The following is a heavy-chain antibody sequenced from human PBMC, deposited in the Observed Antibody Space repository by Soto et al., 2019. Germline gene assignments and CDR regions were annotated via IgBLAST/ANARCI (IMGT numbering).Heavy chain of an antibody. CDR2: ISSDGHHQ. CDR1: GFSFNDYA. J-gene: IGHJ4*02. D-gene: IGHD3-22*01. CDR3: SRGTYYPQSSGLHADY. Sequence: GGSLRLSCATSGFSFNDYAMYWVRQAPGQGLEWVAIISSDGHHQFYLDNLRGRFTVSRDNSKNTLYLQMNSLRPEDTAGYYCSRGTYYPQSSGLHADYWGPGTVVTVSS. V-gene: IGHV3-30*03.